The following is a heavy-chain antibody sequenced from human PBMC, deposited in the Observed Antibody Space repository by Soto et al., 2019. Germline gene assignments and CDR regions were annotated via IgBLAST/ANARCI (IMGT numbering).Heavy chain of an antibody. J-gene: IGHJ6*02. CDR1: GGSIGSQY. D-gene: IGHD3-10*01. V-gene: IGHV4-59*11. CDR2: LHFLGYT. Sequence: PSETLSLTCTVSGGSIGSQYWTWVRQSPGKGLEWIGHLHFLGYTNYNPSLQSRVTISSARSTNQVSLTLTSVTAADTAIYYCARGEITLLGGMDVWGQGTTVTVSS. CDR3: ARGEITLLGGMDV.